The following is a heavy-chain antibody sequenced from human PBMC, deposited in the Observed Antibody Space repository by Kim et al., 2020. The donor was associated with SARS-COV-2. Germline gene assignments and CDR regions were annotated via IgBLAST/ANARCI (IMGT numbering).Heavy chain of an antibody. D-gene: IGHD3-16*01. V-gene: IGHV3-48*02. J-gene: IGHJ3*02. CDR3: VRDRMGGAFDM. Sequence: GGSLRLSCETSGFTFSAYDMNWVRQAPGKGLEWFSFITKSSTTIYYADSVEGRFTISRDNAKNSLFLQMNSLRDEDTTLYYCVRDRMGGAFDMWGQGTMVTVSS. CDR1: GFTFSAYD. CDR2: ITKSSTTI.